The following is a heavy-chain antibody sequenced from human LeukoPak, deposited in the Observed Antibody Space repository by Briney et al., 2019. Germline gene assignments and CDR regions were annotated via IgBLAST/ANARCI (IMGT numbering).Heavy chain of an antibody. Sequence: ASVKVSCKASGYTFTGYYMHWVRQAPGQGLEWMGWINPNSGGTNYAQKFQGRVTMTRDTPISTAYMELSRLRSDDTAVYYCARWFAAGATPLFDYWGQGTLVTVSS. J-gene: IGHJ4*02. CDR2: INPNSGGT. D-gene: IGHD1-26*01. CDR1: GYTFTGYY. V-gene: IGHV1-2*02. CDR3: ARWFAAGATPLFDY.